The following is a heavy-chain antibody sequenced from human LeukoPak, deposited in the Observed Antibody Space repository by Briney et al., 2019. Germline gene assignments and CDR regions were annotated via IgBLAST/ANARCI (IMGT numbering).Heavy chain of an antibody. CDR2: IRSKAYGGTT. CDR1: GFTFDDYA. CDR3: TRDMKGYGGHRIDY. V-gene: IGHV3-49*03. D-gene: IGHD4-23*01. Sequence: GGSLRLSCTASGFTFDDYAMSWFRQAPGKGLEWVGFIRSKAYGGTTEYAASVKGRFTISRDDSKSIAYLQMNSLKTEDTAVYYCTRDMKGYGGHRIDYWGQGTLVTVSS. J-gene: IGHJ4*02.